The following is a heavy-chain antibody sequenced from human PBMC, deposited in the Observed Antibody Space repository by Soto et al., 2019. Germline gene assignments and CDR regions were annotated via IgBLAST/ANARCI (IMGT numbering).Heavy chain of an antibody. V-gene: IGHV3-30*03. CDR1: GFTFSNYG. CDR2: ISYDGSNE. J-gene: IGHJ4*02. Sequence: GGSLRLSCEASGFTFSNYGTHWVRQAPGEGLDWVAHISYDGSNEHYPDSVKGRFTISKDNAKNPLYLQMNSFRAEDTAVNYCARMCLYPDYWGQAPLVTVSP. CDR3: ARMCLYPDY.